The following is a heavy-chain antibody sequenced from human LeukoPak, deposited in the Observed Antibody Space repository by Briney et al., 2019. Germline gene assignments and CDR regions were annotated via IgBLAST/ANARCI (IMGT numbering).Heavy chain of an antibody. CDR1: GFTFSSYA. D-gene: IGHD3-16*01. CDR3: AKDDDYVWGRFEY. J-gene: IGHJ4*02. Sequence: PGGSLRLSCAASGFTFSSYAMSWVRQAPGKGLEWVSTISGSGGSTYYADSVKGRFTISRDNSKNTLYLQMNSLRAEDTAVYYCAKDDDYVWGRFEYWGQGTLVTGSS. CDR2: ISGSGGST. V-gene: IGHV3-23*01.